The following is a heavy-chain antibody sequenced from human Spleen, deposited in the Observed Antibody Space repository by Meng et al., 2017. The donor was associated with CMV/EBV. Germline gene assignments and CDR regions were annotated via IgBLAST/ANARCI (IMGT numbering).Heavy chain of an antibody. CDR2: IGASGGGT. CDR3: ARETTVTNYFDY. J-gene: IGHJ4*02. V-gene: IGHV3-11*04. Sequence: GESLKISCAASGFTVSANYMSWVRQAPGKGLEWVSSIGASGGGTYYADSVKGRFAISRDNAKNSLYLQMNSLRAEDTAFYYCARETTVTNYFDYWGQGTLVTVSS. CDR1: GFTVSANY. D-gene: IGHD4-17*01.